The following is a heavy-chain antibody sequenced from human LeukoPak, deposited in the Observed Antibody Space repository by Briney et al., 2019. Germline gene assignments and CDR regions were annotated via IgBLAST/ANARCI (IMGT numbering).Heavy chain of an antibody. J-gene: IGHJ4*02. CDR2: IKSQTDDETA. Sequence: GGSLRFSGAGSGFSFSNAWLSWVPQAPGKGLEWVGRIKSQTDDETADYAAPVEGRFTISRDDSENTLYLQMNSLRAEDTALYYCAKEGSSGSSGWYGDFDYWGQGTLVTVSS. V-gene: IGHV3-15*05. CDR1: GFSFSNAW. CDR3: AKEGSSGSSGWYGDFDY. D-gene: IGHD6-19*01.